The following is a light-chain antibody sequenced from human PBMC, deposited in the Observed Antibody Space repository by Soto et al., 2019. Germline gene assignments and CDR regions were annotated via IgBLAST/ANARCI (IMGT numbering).Light chain of an antibody. V-gene: IGKV3-11*01. CDR1: QSVSSY. CDR2: DAS. CDR3: QQRSNWPFT. J-gene: IGKJ4*02. Sequence: EIVLTQSPATLSLSPGERATLSCRASQSVSSYLAWYQQKPGQAPRLLIYDASNRATGIPARFSGSGSGTDWTLSVGSLEPDDFAVYYCQQRSNWPFTFGGGTRMDVK.